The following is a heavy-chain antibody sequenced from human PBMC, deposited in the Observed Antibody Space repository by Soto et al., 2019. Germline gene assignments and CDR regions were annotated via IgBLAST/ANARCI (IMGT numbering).Heavy chain of an antibody. D-gene: IGHD1-26*01. CDR2: MNPNSGNT. CDR3: ARGLRLLLRSWFDP. CDR1: GYTFTSYD. J-gene: IGHJ5*02. V-gene: IGHV1-8*01. Sequence: QVQLEQSGAEVKKTGASVKVSCKASGYTFTSYDINWVRQATGQGLEWMGWMNPNSGNTGYAQKFQGRVTMTRTTSISTAYMELSSLRSEDTAVYYCARGLRLLLRSWFDPWGQGTLVTVSS.